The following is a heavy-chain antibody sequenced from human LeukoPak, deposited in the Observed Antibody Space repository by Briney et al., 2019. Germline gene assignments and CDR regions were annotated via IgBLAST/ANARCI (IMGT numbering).Heavy chain of an antibody. J-gene: IGHJ4*02. Sequence: GGSLRLYCAASGFTFSNFAMSWVRHAPGKGLEWVSAISGSGADTYYAGSVKVRLTISRDNSKNTLYLQMESLRAGATAVYYCGKGVVGYCSSSSCHAYDYWGQGTLVTVSS. CDR1: GFTFSNFA. CDR3: GKGVVGYCSSSSCHAYDY. V-gene: IGHV3-23*01. D-gene: IGHD2-2*01. CDR2: ISGSGADT.